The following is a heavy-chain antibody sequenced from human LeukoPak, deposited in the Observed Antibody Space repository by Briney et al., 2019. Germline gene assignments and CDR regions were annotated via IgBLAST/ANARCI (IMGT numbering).Heavy chain of an antibody. D-gene: IGHD3-10*01. CDR3: ATQSPGPHSGSYYKLTYFDY. V-gene: IGHV1-18*01. Sequence: ASVKVSCKASGYTFTSYGISWVRQAPGQGLEWMGWISAYNGNTNYAQKLQGRVTMTTDTSTSTAYMELRSLRSEDTAVYYCATQSPGPHSGSYYKLTYFDYWGQGTLVTVSS. CDR1: GYTFTSYG. J-gene: IGHJ4*02. CDR2: ISAYNGNT.